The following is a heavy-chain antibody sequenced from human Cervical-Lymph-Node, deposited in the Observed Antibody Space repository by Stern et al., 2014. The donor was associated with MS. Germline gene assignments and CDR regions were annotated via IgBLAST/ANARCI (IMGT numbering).Heavy chain of an antibody. Sequence: QLQLQESGSGLVKPSQTLSLTCAVSGGSIYSGGFSWSWIRQPPGKGLEWIGNIYHTGSTYYNPSLKSRVNISLDSSKNQFSLKLNSVTAADTAVYYCAGRSTVIYAFDIWGQGTMVTVSS. CDR3: AGRSTVIYAFDI. CDR1: GGSIYSGGFS. J-gene: IGHJ3*02. CDR2: IYHTGST. D-gene: IGHD2-8*02. V-gene: IGHV4-30-2*01.